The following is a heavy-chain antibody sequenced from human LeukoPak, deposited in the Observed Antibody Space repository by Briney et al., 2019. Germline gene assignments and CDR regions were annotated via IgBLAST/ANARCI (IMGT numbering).Heavy chain of an antibody. CDR3: ARDRPIGSCSSTSRPGGDY. Sequence: PGGSLRLSCAASGFTFSDYYMSWIRQAPGKGLEWVSYISSSGSTIYYADSVKGRFTISRDNAKNSLYLQMNSLRAEDTAVYYCARDRPIGSCSSTSRPGGDYSGQGTLVTVSS. J-gene: IGHJ4*02. CDR1: GFTFSDYY. V-gene: IGHV3-11*01. D-gene: IGHD2-2*01. CDR2: ISSSGSTI.